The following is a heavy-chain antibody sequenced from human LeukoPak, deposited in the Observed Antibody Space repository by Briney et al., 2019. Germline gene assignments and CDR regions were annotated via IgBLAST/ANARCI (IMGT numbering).Heavy chain of an antibody. CDR2: IYTSGST. Sequence: SETLSLTCTVSGGSISSYYWSWIRQPPGKGLEWIGYIYTSGSTNYNPSLKSRVTISVDTSKNQFSLKLSSVTAAHTAVYYCARHGGCSSTSCYPDMAWFDPWGQGTLVTVSS. CDR3: ARHGGCSSTSCYPDMAWFDP. CDR1: GGSISSYY. V-gene: IGHV4-59*08. J-gene: IGHJ5*02. D-gene: IGHD2-2*01.